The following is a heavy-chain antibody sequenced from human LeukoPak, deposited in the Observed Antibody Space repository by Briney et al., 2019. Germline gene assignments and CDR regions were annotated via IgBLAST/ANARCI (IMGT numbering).Heavy chain of an antibody. CDR1: GFTFSSYA. V-gene: IGHV3-23*01. D-gene: IGHD2-2*03. Sequence: GSLRLSCAASGFTFSSYAMSWVRQAPGKGLEWVSAISGSGGSTYYADSVKGRFTISRDNSKNTLYLQMNSLRAEDTAVYYCAKDMDIVVVPAAIFDWGQGTLVTVSS. CDR2: ISGSGGST. J-gene: IGHJ4*02. CDR3: AKDMDIVVVPAAIFD.